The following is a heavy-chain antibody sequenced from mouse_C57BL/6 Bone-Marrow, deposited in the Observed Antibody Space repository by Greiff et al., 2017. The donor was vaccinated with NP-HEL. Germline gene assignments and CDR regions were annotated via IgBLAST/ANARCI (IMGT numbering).Heavy chain of an antibody. CDR3: ARKSNYCYYAMDY. J-gene: IGHJ4*01. CDR1: GFTFSDYG. Sequence: EVHLVESGGGLVKPGGSLKLSCAASGFTFSDYGMHWVRQAPEKGLEWVAYISSGSSTIYYADTVKGRFTISRDNAKNTLFLQMTSLRSEDTAMYYCARKSNYCYYAMDYWGQGTSVTVSS. V-gene: IGHV5-17*01. D-gene: IGHD2-5*01. CDR2: ISSGSSTI.